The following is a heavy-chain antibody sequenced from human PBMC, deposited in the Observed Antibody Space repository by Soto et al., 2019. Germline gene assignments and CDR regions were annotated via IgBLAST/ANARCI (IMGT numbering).Heavy chain of an antibody. CDR2: ISYDGSNK. CDR3: XXXXXXSWYDSGDY. Sequence: QVQLVESGGGVVQPGRSLRLSCAASGFTFSSYGMHWVRQAPGKGLEWVAVISYDGSNKYYADSVKGRFTISRDNSKNTXXXXXXSXRXXXXXXXXXXXXXXXSWYDSGDYWGQGTLVTVSS. D-gene: IGHD6-13*01. V-gene: IGHV3-30*03. CDR1: GFTFSSYG. J-gene: IGHJ4*02.